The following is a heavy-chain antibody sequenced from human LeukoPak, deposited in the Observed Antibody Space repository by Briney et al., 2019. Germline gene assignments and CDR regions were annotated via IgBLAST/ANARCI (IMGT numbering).Heavy chain of an antibody. CDR2: MNPNSGNT. CDR3: ARAAIHGIVGATTLGY. J-gene: IGHJ4*02. D-gene: IGHD1-26*01. Sequence: GASVKVSCKASGYTFTSYDINWVRQATGQGLEWMGWMNPNSGNTGYAQKFQGGVTMTRNTSISTAYMELSSLRSEDTAVYYCARAAIHGIVGATTLGYWGQGTLVTVSS. CDR1: GYTFTSYD. V-gene: IGHV1-8*01.